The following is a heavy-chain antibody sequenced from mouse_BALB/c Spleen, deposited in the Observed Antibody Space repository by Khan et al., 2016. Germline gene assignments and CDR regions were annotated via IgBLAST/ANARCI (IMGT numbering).Heavy chain of an antibody. J-gene: IGHJ2*01. CDR1: GYNIKDIY. V-gene: IGHV14-3*02. CDR3: RISTINA. Sequence: EVQLQESGAELVKPAASLKLSCTASGYNIKDIYIHWVKQRPEKGLERIRRTDPANGNTKYDPKFQGKATLTADTSSNTAYLQLSSLTSEDPAVYHCRISTINAWGQGTTPTVSS. CDR2: TDPANGNT.